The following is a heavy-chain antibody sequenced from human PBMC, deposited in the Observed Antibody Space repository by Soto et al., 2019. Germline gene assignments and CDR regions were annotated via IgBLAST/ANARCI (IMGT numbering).Heavy chain of an antibody. J-gene: IGHJ6*02. D-gene: IGHD2-8*01. CDR2: VRPGDSET. CDR3: ARHVGEVGYCINGVCRMDL. CDR1: ADDFVSYR. V-gene: IGHV5-51*01. Sequence: PGESLKISCTGPADDFVSYRIGWVRQVSGKGLEWIGHVRPGDSETRYGPSFHGHVSISADKSISTVYLQWTNLKASDTGVYYCARHVGEVGYCINGVCRMDLWGQGTTVTVSS.